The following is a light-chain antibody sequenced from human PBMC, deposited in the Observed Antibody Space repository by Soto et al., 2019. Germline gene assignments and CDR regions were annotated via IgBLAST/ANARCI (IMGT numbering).Light chain of an antibody. CDR1: QSVLYSSNNKNY. CDR2: WAS. CDR3: QQYESTPPT. V-gene: IGKV4-1*01. Sequence: DIVMTQSPDSLAVSLGERATINCKSSQSVLYSSNNKNYLAWYQQRPGQPPKLLIYWASTRESGVPDRFSGSGSGTDFTLTIISLQAEDVAVYYCQQYESTPPTFGRGTKLEIK. J-gene: IGKJ2*01.